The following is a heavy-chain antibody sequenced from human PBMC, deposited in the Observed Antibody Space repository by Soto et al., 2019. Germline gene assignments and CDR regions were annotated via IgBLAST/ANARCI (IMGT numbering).Heavy chain of an antibody. V-gene: IGHV3-30*18. CDR2: ISYDGTNK. J-gene: IGHJ6*02. CDR1: GFTFSSYG. CDR3: AKDLLRPGRAYGMDV. Sequence: QVQLVESGGGVVQPGRSLRLSCAASGFTFSSYGMHWVRQAPGKGLEWVAVISYDGTNKYYADSVKGRFTISRDNSKNTLYLQMNSLRAEGTAVYYWAKDLLRPGRAYGMDVWGQGTTVTVSS.